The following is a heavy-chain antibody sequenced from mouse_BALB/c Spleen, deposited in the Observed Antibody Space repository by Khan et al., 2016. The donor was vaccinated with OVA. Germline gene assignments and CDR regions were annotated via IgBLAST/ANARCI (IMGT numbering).Heavy chain of an antibody. D-gene: IGHD1-1*01. Sequence: EVKLLESGPGLVKPSQSLSLTCTVTGYSITSDYAWNWIRQFPGNKLEWMGYISYSGRTSYNPSLKSRISITRDTSQNQFFLQLNSVTPEDTATYYCARSVTITTVVATDFDYWGQGTTLTVSS. J-gene: IGHJ2*01. CDR1: GYSITSDYA. V-gene: IGHV3-2*02. CDR3: ARSVTITTVVATDFDY. CDR2: ISYSGRT.